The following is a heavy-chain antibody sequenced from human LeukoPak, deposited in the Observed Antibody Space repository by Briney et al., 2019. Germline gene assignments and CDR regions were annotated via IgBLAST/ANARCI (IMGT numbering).Heavy chain of an antibody. V-gene: IGHV3-23*01. CDR2: ISGSGGST. J-gene: IGHJ3*02. Sequence: AGGSLRLSCAASGFTFSSYGVSWVRQAPGKGLEWVSAISGSGGSTYYADSVKGRFTISRDNAKSSLYLQMNSLRAEDTALYYCAKGVRITMVRGAFDIWGQGTMVTVSS. D-gene: IGHD3-10*01. CDR1: GFTFSSYG. CDR3: AKGVRITMVRGAFDI.